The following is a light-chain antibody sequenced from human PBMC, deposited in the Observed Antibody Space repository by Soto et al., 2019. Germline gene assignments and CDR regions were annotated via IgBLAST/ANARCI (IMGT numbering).Light chain of an antibody. J-gene: IGKJ3*01. CDR1: QSVSSY. CDR3: QQRSNWPLT. Sequence: ETVLTQSPATLSLSPGERATLSCRASQSVSSYLAWYQQKPGQAPRLLIYDATNRVTGTPARFSGSGSGTDFTLTISSLEPEDFAVYYCQQRSNWPLTFGPGTKVDIK. CDR2: DAT. V-gene: IGKV3-11*01.